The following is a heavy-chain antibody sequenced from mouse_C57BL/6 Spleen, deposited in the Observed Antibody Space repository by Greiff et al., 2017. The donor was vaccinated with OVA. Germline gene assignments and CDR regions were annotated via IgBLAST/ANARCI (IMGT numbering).Heavy chain of an antibody. CDR1: GYTFTDYY. J-gene: IGHJ2*01. CDR2: IYPGSGNT. V-gene: IGHV1-76*01. CDR3: ARASNYYGSSPYYFDY. Sequence: VQLQQSGAELVRPGASVKLSCKASGYTFTDYYINWVKQRPGQGLEWIARIYPGSGNTYYNEKFKGKATLTAEKSSSTAYMQLSSLTSEDSAVYFCARASNYYGSSPYYFDYWGQGTTLTVSS. D-gene: IGHD1-1*01.